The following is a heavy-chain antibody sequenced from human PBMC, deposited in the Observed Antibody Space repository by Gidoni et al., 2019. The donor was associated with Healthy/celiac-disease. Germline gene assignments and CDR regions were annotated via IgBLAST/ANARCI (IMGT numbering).Heavy chain of an antibody. Sequence: QVPLQQWGAGLLKPSETLSPTCPVYGGSFSGYYWSWIRQPQGKGLEWIGEINHSGSTNYNPSLKSRVTISVDTSKNQFSLKLSSVTAADTAVYYCARVITVAGPMDVWGQGTTVTVSS. CDR3: ARVITVAGPMDV. J-gene: IGHJ6*02. D-gene: IGHD3-22*01. V-gene: IGHV4-34*01. CDR2: INHSGST. CDR1: GGSFSGYY.